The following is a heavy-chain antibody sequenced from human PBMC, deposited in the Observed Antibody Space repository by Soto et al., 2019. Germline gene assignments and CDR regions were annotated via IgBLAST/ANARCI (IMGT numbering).Heavy chain of an antibody. CDR3: ARESRSELGTVEY. Sequence: SETLSLTCTVSGASISNYYWSWIRQPAGKGLECLGRIYASGTTTYNPSLRSRVTMSVDTSKNQFSLNLTSVTAADTAVYYCARESRSELGTVEYWGQGTLVTV. CDR1: GASISNYY. J-gene: IGHJ4*02. V-gene: IGHV4-4*07. CDR2: IYASGTT. D-gene: IGHD1-1*01.